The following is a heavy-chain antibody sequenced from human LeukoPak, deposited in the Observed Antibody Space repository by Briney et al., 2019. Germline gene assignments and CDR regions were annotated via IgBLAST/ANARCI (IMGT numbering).Heavy chain of an antibody. CDR1: GFTFSSYG. CDR3: AKERYSSNSLFAVTPFDY. Sequence: PGGSLRLSCAASGFTFSSYGMHWVRQAPGKGLEWVAYIRYDGSNTYYADSVKGRFTISRDNSKNTLYLQMNSLRVEDTAVYYCAKERYSSNSLFAVTPFDYWGQGTRITVST. D-gene: IGHD6-13*01. V-gene: IGHV3-30*02. J-gene: IGHJ4*02. CDR2: IRYDGSNT.